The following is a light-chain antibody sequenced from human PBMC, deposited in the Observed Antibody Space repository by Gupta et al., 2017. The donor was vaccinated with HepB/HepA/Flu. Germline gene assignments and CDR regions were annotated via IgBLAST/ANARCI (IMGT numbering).Light chain of an antibody. CDR2: DQD. CDR3: QAYDDNNFV. J-gene: IGLJ3*02. Sequence: QPPSVSASPGQTLTITCTRSSGAIVTNFVQWYQQRPGAAPTTVIFDQDQRPSGVPARFSGSVESSSNSAALTISGMEAGDEDYYYCQAYDDNNFVFGGGTKLTVL. V-gene: IGLV6-57*03. CDR1: SGAIVTNF.